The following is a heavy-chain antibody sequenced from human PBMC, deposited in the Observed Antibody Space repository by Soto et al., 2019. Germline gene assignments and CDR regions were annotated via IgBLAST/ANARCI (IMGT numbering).Heavy chain of an antibody. CDR3: ARDLEGYCSSTSCYGYYFDY. Sequence: GGSLRLSCAASGFTFSSYGMHWVRQAPGKGLEWVAVIWYDGSNKYYADSVKGRFTISRDNSKNTLYLQMNSLRAEDTAVYYCARDLEGYCSSTSCYGYYFDYWGQGTLVTVSS. D-gene: IGHD2-2*01. CDR2: IWYDGSNK. J-gene: IGHJ4*02. CDR1: GFTFSSYG. V-gene: IGHV3-33*01.